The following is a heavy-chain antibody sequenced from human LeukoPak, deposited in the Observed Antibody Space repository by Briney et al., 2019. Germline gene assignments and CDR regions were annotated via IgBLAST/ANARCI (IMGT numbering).Heavy chain of an antibody. CDR1: GYTFTSYG. Sequence: ASVKASCKASGYTFTSYGISWVRQAPGQGLEWMGWISAYNGNTNYAQKLQGRVTMTTDTSTSTAYMELRSLRSDDTAVYYCARDRRGIAAAGTRGNWFDPWGQGTLVTVSS. D-gene: IGHD6-13*01. J-gene: IGHJ5*02. V-gene: IGHV1-18*01. CDR2: ISAYNGNT. CDR3: ARDRRGIAAAGTRGNWFDP.